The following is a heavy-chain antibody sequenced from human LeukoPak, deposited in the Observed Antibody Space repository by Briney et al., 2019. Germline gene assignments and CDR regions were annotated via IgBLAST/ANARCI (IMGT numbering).Heavy chain of an antibody. Sequence: SETLSLTCTVSGGSISISSYYWSWIRQPPGKGLEWIGYIYYSGSTNYNPSLKSRVTISVDTSKNQFSLKLSSVTAADTAVYYCARGNHYYDSSGYYGWWFDPWGQGTLVTVSS. J-gene: IGHJ5*02. V-gene: IGHV4-61*01. CDR2: IYYSGST. CDR1: GGSISISSYY. D-gene: IGHD3-22*01. CDR3: ARGNHYYDSSGYYGWWFDP.